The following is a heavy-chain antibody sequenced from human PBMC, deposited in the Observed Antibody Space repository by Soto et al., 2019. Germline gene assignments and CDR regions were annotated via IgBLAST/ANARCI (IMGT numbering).Heavy chain of an antibody. CDR1: GGSFSGYY. V-gene: IGHV4-34*01. J-gene: IGHJ5*02. CDR3: ARGSGYSYGYGYCSGGSCYSSGWFDP. Sequence: PSETLSLTCAVYGGSFSGYYWSWIRQPPGKGLEWIGEINHSGSTNYNPSLKSPVTISVDTSKNQFSLKLSSVTAADTAVYYCARGSGYSYGYGYCSGGSCYSSGWFDPWGQGTLVTVSS. CDR2: INHSGST. D-gene: IGHD2-15*01.